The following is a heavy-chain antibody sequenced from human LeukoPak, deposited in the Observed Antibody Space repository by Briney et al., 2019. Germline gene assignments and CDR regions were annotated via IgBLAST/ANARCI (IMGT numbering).Heavy chain of an antibody. CDR2: INPNSGGT. V-gene: IGHV1-2*02. Sequence: ASVKVSCKASGYTFTGYYMHWVRQAPGQGLEWMGWINPNSGGTNYAQKFQGRVTMTRDTSISTAYMELSRLRSDDTAVYYCARGVGPIITYYDILTGYYPTTPFDYWGQGTLVTVSS. J-gene: IGHJ4*02. CDR3: ARGVGPIITYYDILTGYYPTTPFDY. D-gene: IGHD3-9*01. CDR1: GYTFTGYY.